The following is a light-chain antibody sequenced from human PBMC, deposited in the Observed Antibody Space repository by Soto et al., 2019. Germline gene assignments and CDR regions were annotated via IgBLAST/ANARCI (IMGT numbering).Light chain of an antibody. Sequence: EIVMTQSPATLSVSPGERATLYCRAGQSVGSNLAWYQQKPGQSPRLLIYGASSRATGIPARFSCSVSGTEFTLSISILNSDYSAVYYFQHYKYRPLTFGGGAKVEFK. CDR1: QSVGSN. V-gene: IGKV3-15*01. J-gene: IGKJ4*01. CDR3: QHYKYRPLT. CDR2: GAS.